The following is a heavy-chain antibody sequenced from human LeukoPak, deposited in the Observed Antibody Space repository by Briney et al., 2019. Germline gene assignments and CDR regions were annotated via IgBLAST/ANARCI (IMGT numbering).Heavy chain of an antibody. Sequence: PSETLSLTCAVSGDSIRRGGYYWSWIRQHPGKGLEWIGYIYYSGSTYYNPSLKSRVTISVDTSENKFSLKLSSVTAADTAVYYCARAGMENYFDSTLLGAWGQGTLVTVSS. D-gene: IGHD3-22*01. CDR2: IYYSGST. J-gene: IGHJ5*02. V-gene: IGHV4-31*11. CDR3: ARAGMENYFDSTLLGA. CDR1: GDSIRRGGYY.